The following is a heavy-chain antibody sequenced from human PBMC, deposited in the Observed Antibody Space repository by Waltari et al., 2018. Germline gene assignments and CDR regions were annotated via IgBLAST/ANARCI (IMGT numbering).Heavy chain of an antibody. CDR2: FDPEDGET. Sequence: QVQLVQSGAEVKKPGASVKVSCKVSGYTLTELSMHWVRQAPGKGLEWMGGFDPEDGETIYEQKCQGRVTMTEDTSTDTAYMELSSLRSEDTAVYYCATDAPPGPGGYDYWYFDLWGRGTLVTVSS. V-gene: IGHV1-24*01. CDR1: GYTLTELS. D-gene: IGHD3-22*01. CDR3: ATDAPPGPGGYDYWYFDL. J-gene: IGHJ2*01.